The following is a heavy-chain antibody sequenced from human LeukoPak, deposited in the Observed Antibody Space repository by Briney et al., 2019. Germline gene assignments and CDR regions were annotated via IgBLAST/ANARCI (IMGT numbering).Heavy chain of an antibody. CDR1: GFTFSSYA. J-gene: IGHJ4*02. CDR2: ISGRGGST. D-gene: IGHD5-18*01. Sequence: GGSLRLSCAASGFTFSSYAMSWVRQAPGKGLEWVSAISGRGGSTYYADSVKGRFTIYRDNSKNTLYLQMNSLRAEDPAVYYCAKHGPPIYSYGPSFYYFDYWGQGTLVTVSS. CDR3: AKHGPPIYSYGPSFYYFDY. V-gene: IGHV3-23*01.